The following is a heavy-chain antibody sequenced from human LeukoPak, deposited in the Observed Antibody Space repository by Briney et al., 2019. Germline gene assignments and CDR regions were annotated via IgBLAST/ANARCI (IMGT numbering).Heavy chain of an antibody. J-gene: IGHJ6*02. V-gene: IGHV4-59*01. D-gene: IGHD5-12*01. Sequence: SETLTLTCSVSGGSISGAYWSWVRQAPGKGLEWIGYIYYSGSTDYNPSLESRVTISIDTSKNHFSLNLTAVTAADTAIYYCARTGSGRDYYGMDVWGQGTSVTVSS. CDR3: ARTGSGRDYYGMDV. CDR1: GGSISGAY. CDR2: IYYSGST.